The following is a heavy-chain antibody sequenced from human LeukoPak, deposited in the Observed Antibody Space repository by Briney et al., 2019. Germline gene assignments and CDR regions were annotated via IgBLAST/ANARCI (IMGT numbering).Heavy chain of an antibody. CDR3: ARDWRGFDP. CDR1: SGSIINYS. J-gene: IGHJ5*02. Sequence: SETLSLTCTVSSGSIINYSWSWIRQPPGKGLEWIGYIYHGGSTKYNPSLKSRVTISEDTSKNQFSLKLSSVTAADTAVYYCARDWRGFDPWGQGTLVTVSS. CDR2: IYHGGST. V-gene: IGHV4-59*01.